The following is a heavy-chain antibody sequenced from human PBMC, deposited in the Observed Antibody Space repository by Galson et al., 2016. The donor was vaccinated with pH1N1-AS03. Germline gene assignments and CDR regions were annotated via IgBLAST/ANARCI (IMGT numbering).Heavy chain of an antibody. CDR3: ARHEVTGDWGDAFDI. J-gene: IGHJ3*02. V-gene: IGHV4-34*01. D-gene: IGHD7-27*01. CDR2: ITHSGST. CDR1: GGSFSGYS. Sequence: LSLTCAVYGGSFSGYSCSWIRQTPGKGLEWIGEITHSGSTTYNPSLQSPVTIALDTSKNQFSLNLTSVTAADTAVYYCARHEVTGDWGDAFDIWGQGTMVTVSS.